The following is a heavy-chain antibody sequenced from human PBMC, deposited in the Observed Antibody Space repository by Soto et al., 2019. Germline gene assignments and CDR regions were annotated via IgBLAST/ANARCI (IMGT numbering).Heavy chain of an antibody. Sequence: HPGGSLRLSCTASGFTFGDYAMSWFRQAPGKGLEWVGFIRSKAYGGTTEYAASVKGRFTISRDDSKSIAYLQMNSLKTEDTAVYYCSSSGYSYGYKLAFDYWGQGTLVTVSS. J-gene: IGHJ4*02. V-gene: IGHV3-49*03. CDR1: GFTFGDYA. D-gene: IGHD5-18*01. CDR3: SSSGYSYGYKLAFDY. CDR2: IRSKAYGGTT.